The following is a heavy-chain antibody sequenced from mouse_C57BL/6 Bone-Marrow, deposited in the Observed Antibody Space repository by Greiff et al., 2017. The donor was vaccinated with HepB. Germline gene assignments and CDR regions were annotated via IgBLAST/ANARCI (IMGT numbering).Heavy chain of an antibody. D-gene: IGHD1-1*01. CDR2: INPNNGGT. J-gene: IGHJ3*01. Sequence: SGPELVKPGASVKIPCKASGYTFTDYNMDWVKQSHGKSLEWIGDINPNNGGTIYNQKFKGKATLTVDKSSSTAYMELRSLTSEDTAVYYCARSGYYYGSSPAWFAYWGQGTLVTVSA. CDR3: ARSGYYYGSSPAWFAY. CDR1: GYTFTDYN. V-gene: IGHV1-18*01.